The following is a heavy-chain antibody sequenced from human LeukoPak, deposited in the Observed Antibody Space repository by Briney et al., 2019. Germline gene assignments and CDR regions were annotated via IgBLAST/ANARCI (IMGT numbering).Heavy chain of an antibody. Sequence: TGGSLRLSCAASGFTLSKYWVSWVRQAPGKGLEWVANIKEDGSENYYVDSVKGRFTISRDNAKNSVYLQMNSLRADDTALYYCARLSVAAKHWRGRIYFDSWGQGTLVTVSS. CDR2: IKEDGSEN. J-gene: IGHJ4*02. CDR1: GFTLSKYW. V-gene: IGHV3-7*01. D-gene: IGHD6-19*01. CDR3: ARLSVAAKHWRGRIYFDS.